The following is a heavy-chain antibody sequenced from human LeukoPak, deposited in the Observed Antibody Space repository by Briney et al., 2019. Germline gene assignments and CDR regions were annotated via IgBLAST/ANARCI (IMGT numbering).Heavy chain of an antibody. V-gene: IGHV4-59*01. CDR2: IYYTGST. J-gene: IGHJ4*02. CDR3: ASSYSSVRSDY. CDR1: GGSISSYY. D-gene: IGHD6-19*01. Sequence: SETLSLTCTVSGGSISSYYWSWIRQPPGKGLEWIGYIYYTGSTNYNPSLKSRVTISVDTSKNQFSLKLNSVTAADTAVYFCASSYSSVRSDYSGQGNLVTVSS.